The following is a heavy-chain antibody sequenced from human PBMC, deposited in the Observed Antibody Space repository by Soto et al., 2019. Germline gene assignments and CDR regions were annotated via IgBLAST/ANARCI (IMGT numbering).Heavy chain of an antibody. CDR3: ASPGGGSGSRDYFDY. J-gene: IGHJ4*02. Sequence: QVQLVQSGAEVKKPGSSVKVSCKASGGTFSSYTISWVRQAPGQGLEWMGRIIPILGIANYAQKFQGRVTITEDKSTSTAYMELSSLRSEDTAVYYCASPGGGSGSRDYFDYWGQGTLVTVSS. CDR1: GGTFSSYT. CDR2: IIPILGIA. V-gene: IGHV1-69*02. D-gene: IGHD1-26*01.